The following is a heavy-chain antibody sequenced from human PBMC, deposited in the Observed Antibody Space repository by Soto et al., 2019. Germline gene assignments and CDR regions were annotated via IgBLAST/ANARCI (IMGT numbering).Heavy chain of an antibody. V-gene: IGHV1-2*02. Sequence: ASVKVSCKASGYTFSGFYMHWVRQAPGQGLEWMGWINPNSGGTKSAEKFQGRVTMTRDTSIRTAYMELSRLKSADTSVYYCASAAVTGTAGLDFWGQGTQVTVSS. CDR3: ASAAVTGTAGLDF. D-gene: IGHD6-19*01. CDR2: INPNSGGT. CDR1: GYTFSGFY. J-gene: IGHJ4*02.